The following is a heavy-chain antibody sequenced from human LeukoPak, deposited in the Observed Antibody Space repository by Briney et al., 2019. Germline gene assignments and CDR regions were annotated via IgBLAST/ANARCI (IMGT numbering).Heavy chain of an antibody. V-gene: IGHV1-46*01. Sequence: ASVKVSCKASGYTFTSYYMHWVRQAAGQGLEWMGIINPSGGSTSYAQKFQGRVTMTRDTSTSTVYMELRSLRSEDTAVYYCAKDRGSSGSPDYWGQGTLVTVSS. D-gene: IGHD3-10*01. J-gene: IGHJ4*02. CDR3: AKDRGSSGSPDY. CDR2: INPSGGST. CDR1: GYTFTSYY.